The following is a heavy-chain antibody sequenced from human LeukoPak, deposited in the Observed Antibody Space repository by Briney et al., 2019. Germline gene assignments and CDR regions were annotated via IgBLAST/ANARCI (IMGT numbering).Heavy chain of an antibody. CDR2: ISGSGYTI. J-gene: IGHJ4*02. CDR1: GFTFSNYE. D-gene: IGHD3-10*01. CDR3: ARVFMNYFGSAFDY. V-gene: IGHV3-48*03. Sequence: GSLRLSCAASGFTFSNYEMNWVRQAPGKGLEWLSFISGSGYTIYYADSVRGRFSISRDNAKNSLYLDMHNLRGDDTAVYYCARVFMNYFGSAFDYWGQGSLVTVSS.